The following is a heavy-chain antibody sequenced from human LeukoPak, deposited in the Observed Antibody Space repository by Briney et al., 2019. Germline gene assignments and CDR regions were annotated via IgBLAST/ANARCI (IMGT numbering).Heavy chain of an antibody. D-gene: IGHD6-13*01. CDR1: GFTFSSYS. Sequence: GGSLRLSCAASGFTFSSYSMNWVRQAPGKGLEWVSSISSSSSYIYYADSVKGRFTLSRDNAKNSLYLQMNRLRGEDRAVYYCARVVYLLAAGIGPDYWGQGTLVTVSS. V-gene: IGHV3-21*01. CDR3: ARVVYLLAAGIGPDY. J-gene: IGHJ4*02. CDR2: ISSSSSYI.